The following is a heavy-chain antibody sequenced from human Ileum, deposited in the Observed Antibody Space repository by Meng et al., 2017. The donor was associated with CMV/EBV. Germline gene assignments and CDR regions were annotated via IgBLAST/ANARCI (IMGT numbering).Heavy chain of an antibody. V-gene: IGHV1-8*01. Sequence: ASVKVSCKASGYTFTTYDINWVRQASGQGLEWVGWMNPNSGNTGFAQKFQGRVTMTRDTSISTAYLDLSSLTYEDTAVYYCARNGAAQGYCGDEVCLTPEYLQHWGQGTPVTVSS. CDR1: GYTFTTYD. D-gene: IGHD2-21*01. CDR3: ARNGAAQGYCGDEVCLTPEYLQH. CDR2: MNPNSGNT. J-gene: IGHJ1*01.